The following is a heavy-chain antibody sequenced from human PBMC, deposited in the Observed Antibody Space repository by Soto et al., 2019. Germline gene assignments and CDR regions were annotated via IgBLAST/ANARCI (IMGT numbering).Heavy chain of an antibody. CDR3: ARVRGEVDNWFDP. D-gene: IGHD3-10*01. CDR1: GGSLSAPTYY. CDR2: IHYTGSA. J-gene: IGHJ5*02. Sequence: QLQLQESGPGLVKPSETLSLTCAVAGGSLSAPTYYWGWVRQPPGKGLEWIGNIHYTGSAFYNPSLRSRVTISVDPSKNQFSLRLTAVTAADTAVYYCARVRGEVDNWFDPWGRGTVVIVSS. V-gene: IGHV4-39*01.